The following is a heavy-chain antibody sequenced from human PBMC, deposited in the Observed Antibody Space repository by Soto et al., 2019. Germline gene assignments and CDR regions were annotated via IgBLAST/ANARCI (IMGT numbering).Heavy chain of an antibody. CDR3: ARAPLIVATSTVY. D-gene: IGHD5-12*01. CDR2: INPDNGNT. Sequence: ASVKVSCKASGYTFTCYYMHWVRQAPGQRLEWMGWINPDNGNTNYSQKFQGRVTITRDTSASTAYMELSSLRSEDTAVYYCARAPLIVATSTVYWGQGTLVTVSS. CDR1: GYTFTCYY. J-gene: IGHJ4*02. V-gene: IGHV1-3*01.